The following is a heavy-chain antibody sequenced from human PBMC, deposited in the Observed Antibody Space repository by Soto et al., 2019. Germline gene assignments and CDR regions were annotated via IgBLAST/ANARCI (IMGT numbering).Heavy chain of an antibody. Sequence: QLQLHESGPGLVKPSETLSLTCAVSGGSISSSSYYWGWIRQPPGKGLEWIGSIYYSGSTYYTPSLQSRVAISVDTSKNQFSLKLNSVTAADTAVYYCARRTVNIRTFYSGLKTHCFDYWGQGTLVTVSS. CDR3: ARRTVNIRTFYSGLKTHCFDY. CDR1: GGSISSSSYY. CDR2: IYYSGST. D-gene: IGHD6-19*01. V-gene: IGHV4-39*01. J-gene: IGHJ4*02.